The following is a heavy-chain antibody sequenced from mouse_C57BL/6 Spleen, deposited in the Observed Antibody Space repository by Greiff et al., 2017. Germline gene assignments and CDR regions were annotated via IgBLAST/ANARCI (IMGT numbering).Heavy chain of an antibody. D-gene: IGHD2-1*01. J-gene: IGHJ4*01. Sequence: EVQVVESGGGLVKPGGSLKLSCAASGFTFSDYGMHWVRQAPEKGLEWVAYISSGSSTIYYADTVKGRFTISRDNAKNTLFLQMTSLRSEDTAMYYCVYYGNAYAMDYWGQGTSVTVSS. CDR3: VYYGNAYAMDY. V-gene: IGHV5-17*01. CDR2: ISSGSSTI. CDR1: GFTFSDYG.